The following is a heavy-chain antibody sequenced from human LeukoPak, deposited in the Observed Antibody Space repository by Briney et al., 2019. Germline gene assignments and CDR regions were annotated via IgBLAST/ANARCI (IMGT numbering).Heavy chain of an antibody. CDR3: VREFCGSPSCRDAFDI. CDR1: GGSLSGDY. V-gene: IGHV4-34*01. D-gene: IGHD2-2*01. Sequence: SETLSLTCAVYGGSLSGDYWSWIRQPPGKGLEWIGEIHRSGNTNYNPSLKSRVTISADTDTNQFSLTLYSVTAADTALYYCVREFCGSPSCRDAFDIWGQGTMVTVSS. CDR2: IHRSGNT. J-gene: IGHJ3*02.